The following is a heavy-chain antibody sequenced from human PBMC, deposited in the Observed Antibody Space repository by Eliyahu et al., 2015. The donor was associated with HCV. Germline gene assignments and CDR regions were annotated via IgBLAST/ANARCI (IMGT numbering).Heavy chain of an antibody. CDR3: ARLMVRGPIGRNYYYYGMDV. V-gene: IGHV4-34*01. CDR2: INHSGST. D-gene: IGHD3-10*01. Sequence: QVQLQQWGAGLLKPSETLSLTCAVYGGSFSGYYWSWIRQPPGKGLEWIGEINHSGSTNYNPSLKSRVTISVDTSKNQFSLKLSSVTAADTAVYYCARLMVRGPIGRNYYYYGMDVWGQGTTVTVSS. CDR1: GGSFSGYY. J-gene: IGHJ6*02.